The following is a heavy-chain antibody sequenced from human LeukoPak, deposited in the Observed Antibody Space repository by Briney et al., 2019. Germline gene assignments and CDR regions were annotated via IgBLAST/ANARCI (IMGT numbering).Heavy chain of an antibody. Sequence: ASVKVSCKASGYTFTIYGISWARQAPGQGLEWVGWISAYNGNTNYAQKLQGRVTMTTDTSTSTAYMELRSLRSDDTAVYYCASTVLGYCSSTSCYDFWFDPWGQGTLVTVSS. CDR1: GYTFTIYG. V-gene: IGHV1-18*01. CDR3: ASTVLGYCSSTSCYDFWFDP. J-gene: IGHJ5*02. D-gene: IGHD2-2*01. CDR2: ISAYNGNT.